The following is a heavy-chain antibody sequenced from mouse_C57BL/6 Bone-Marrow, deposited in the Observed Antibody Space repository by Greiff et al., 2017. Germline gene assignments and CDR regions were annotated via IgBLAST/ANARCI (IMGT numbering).Heavy chain of an antibody. CDR2: ISSGSSTI. V-gene: IGHV5-17*01. D-gene: IGHD1-1*01. J-gene: IGHJ4*01. CDR3: ARRDYGPLYYAMDY. Sequence: EVHLVESGGGLVKPGGSLKLSCAASGFTFSDYGMHWVRQAPEKGLEWVAYISSGSSTIYYADTVKGRFTISRDNAKNTLFLQMTSLRSEDTAMYYCARRDYGPLYYAMDYWGQGTSVTVSS. CDR1: GFTFSDYG.